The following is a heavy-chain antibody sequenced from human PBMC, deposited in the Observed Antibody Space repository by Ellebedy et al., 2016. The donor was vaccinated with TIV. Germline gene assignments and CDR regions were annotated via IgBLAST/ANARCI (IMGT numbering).Heavy chain of an antibody. CDR2: IYYSGST. V-gene: IGHV4-39*07. CDR1: GGSISSSSYY. J-gene: IGHJ4*02. CDR3: AKVGRIAVAGQPN. Sequence: SETLSLXCTVSGGSISSSSYYWGWIRQPPGKGLEWIGSIYYSGSTYYNPSLKSRVTLSVDTSKNQFSLKLSSVTAADTAVYYCAKVGRIAVAGQPNWGQGTLVTVSS. D-gene: IGHD6-19*01.